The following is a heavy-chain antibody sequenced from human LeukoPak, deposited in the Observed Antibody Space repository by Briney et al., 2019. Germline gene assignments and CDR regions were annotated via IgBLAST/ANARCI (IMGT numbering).Heavy chain of an antibody. V-gene: IGHV4-59*01. CDR2: IYYSGST. D-gene: IGHD3-10*01. CDR3: ATIVGTGSPHPFEY. J-gene: IGHJ4*02. CDR1: GGSISSYY. Sequence: SETLSLTCTVSGGSISSYYWSWIRQPPGKGLEWIGYIYYSGSTNYNPSLKSRVTISLDTSKNQFSLELRSVTAADTAVYYCATIVGTGSPHPFEYWGQGTLVTVSS.